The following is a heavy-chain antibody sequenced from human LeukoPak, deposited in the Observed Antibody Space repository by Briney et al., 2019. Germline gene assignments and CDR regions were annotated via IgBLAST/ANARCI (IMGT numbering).Heavy chain of an antibody. J-gene: IGHJ6*04. V-gene: IGHV3-43*02. CDR3: AKGFSSGWYGTPDV. CDR2: ISGDGGST. CDR1: GFTFSDYY. Sequence: GGSLRLSCAASGFTFSDYYMSWIRQAPGKGLEWVSLISGDGGSTYYADSVKGRFTISRDNSKNSLYLQMNGLRTEDTALYYCAKGFSSGWYGTPDVWGKGTTVTVSS. D-gene: IGHD6-19*01.